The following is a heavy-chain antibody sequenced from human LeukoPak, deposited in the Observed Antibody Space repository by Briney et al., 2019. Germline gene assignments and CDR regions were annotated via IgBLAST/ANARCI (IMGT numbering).Heavy chain of an antibody. D-gene: IGHD6-19*01. Sequence: GGSLRLSCAASGFVFSNFVMSRVRQAPGKGLEWVSSFSGSGGYTYYADSVKGRFTISRDNSKNPLYLQMHSLRAEDTAVYYCANGRTYSSASWFDPWGQGALVAVSS. CDR3: ANGRTYSSASWFDP. CDR2: FSGSGGYT. CDR1: GFVFSNFV. V-gene: IGHV3-23*01. J-gene: IGHJ5*02.